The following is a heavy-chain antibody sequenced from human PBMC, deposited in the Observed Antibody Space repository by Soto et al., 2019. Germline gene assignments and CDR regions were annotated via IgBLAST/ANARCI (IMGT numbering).Heavy chain of an antibody. J-gene: IGHJ5*02. Sequence: SVKVSCKASGGTFSSYAISWVRQAPGQGLEWMGGIIPIFGTANYAQKFQGRVTITADKSTSTAYMELSSLRSEDTAVYYCARVRITMVRGVHSTWFDPWGQGPLVTVSS. CDR1: GGTFSSYA. CDR2: IIPIFGTA. D-gene: IGHD3-10*01. V-gene: IGHV1-69*06. CDR3: ARVRITMVRGVHSTWFDP.